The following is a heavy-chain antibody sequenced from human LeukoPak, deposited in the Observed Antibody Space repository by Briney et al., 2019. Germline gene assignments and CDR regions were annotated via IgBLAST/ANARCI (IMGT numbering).Heavy chain of an antibody. J-gene: IGHJ4*02. CDR3: AKDSNAYYDILTGPSFDY. D-gene: IGHD3-9*01. Sequence: GGSLRLSCAASGFTFSSYGMHWVRQAPGKGLEWVAVISYDGSNKYYADSVKGRFTISRDNSKNTLYLQMNSLRAEDTAVYYCAKDSNAYYDILTGPSFDYWGQGTLVTVCS. CDR1: GFTFSSYG. CDR2: ISYDGSNK. V-gene: IGHV3-30*18.